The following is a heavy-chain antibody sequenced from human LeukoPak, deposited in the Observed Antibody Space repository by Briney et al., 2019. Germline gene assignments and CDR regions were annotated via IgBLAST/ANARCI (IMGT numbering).Heavy chain of an antibody. CDR3: ARDRSIASDY. CDR2: INSDGSST. J-gene: IGHJ4*02. Sequence: GGSLRLTCAASGFMFGSYEMNWVRQAPGKGLVWVSRINSDGSSTSYADSVKGRFTISRDNAKNTLYLQMNSLRAEDTAVYYCARDRSIASDYWGQGTLVTVSS. D-gene: IGHD6-6*01. CDR1: GFMFGSYE. V-gene: IGHV3-74*01.